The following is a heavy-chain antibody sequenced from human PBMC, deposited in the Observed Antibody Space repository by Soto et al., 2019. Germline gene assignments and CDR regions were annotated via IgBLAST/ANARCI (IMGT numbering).Heavy chain of an antibody. CDR3: ARDHSRDYDSSGYYASALDY. Sequence: SATLSLTCTVSGGSISSYYWSWIRQPPGKGLEWIGYIYYSGSTNYNPSLKSRVTISVDTSKNQFSLKLSSVTAADTAVYYCARDHSRDYDSSGYYASALDYWGQGTLVTVS. J-gene: IGHJ4*02. CDR1: GGSISSYY. V-gene: IGHV4-59*01. D-gene: IGHD3-22*01. CDR2: IYYSGST.